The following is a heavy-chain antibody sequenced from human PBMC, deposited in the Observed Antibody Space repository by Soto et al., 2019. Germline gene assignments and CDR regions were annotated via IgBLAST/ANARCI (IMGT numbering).Heavy chain of an antibody. CDR2: IYWDDDK. CDR3: ARRRVQRDFDY. CDR1: GFSLSTSGVG. Sequence: QITLKESGPTLVKPTQTLTLTCTFSGFSLSTSGVGVGWIRQPPGKALEWLALIYWDDDKRYSPSLKSRLTITKDTSKIPVVLTMTNMAPVDTVTYYSARRRVQRDFDYWGQGTLVTVSS. V-gene: IGHV2-5*02. J-gene: IGHJ4*02.